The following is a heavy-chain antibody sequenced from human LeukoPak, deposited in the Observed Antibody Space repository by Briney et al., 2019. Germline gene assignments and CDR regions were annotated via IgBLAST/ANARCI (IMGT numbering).Heavy chain of an antibody. CDR1: GFTFSSYA. CDR2: ISGSGGST. V-gene: IGHV3-23*01. Sequence: GGSLRLSXAASGFTFSSYAMSWVRQAPGKGLEWLSAISGSGGSTYYADSVKGRFTVSRDNSKNTLYLQMNSLRAEDTAVYYCAKSVPYDSSGYLYYFDYWGQGTLVTVSS. CDR3: AKSVPYDSSGYLYYFDY. J-gene: IGHJ4*02. D-gene: IGHD3-22*01.